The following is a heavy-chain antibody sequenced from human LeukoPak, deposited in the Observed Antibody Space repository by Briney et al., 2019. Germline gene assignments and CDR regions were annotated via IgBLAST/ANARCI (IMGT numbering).Heavy chain of an antibody. D-gene: IGHD3-22*01. CDR1: GYTFTSYD. Sequence: GASVKVSCKASGYTFTSYDINWVRQATGQGLERMGWMNPNSGNTGYAQKFQGRVTITRNTSISTAYMELSSLRSEDTAVYYCARIASFYDSSGYYFGYWGQGTLVTVSS. CDR3: ARIASFYDSSGYYFGY. V-gene: IGHV1-8*02. J-gene: IGHJ4*02. CDR2: MNPNSGNT.